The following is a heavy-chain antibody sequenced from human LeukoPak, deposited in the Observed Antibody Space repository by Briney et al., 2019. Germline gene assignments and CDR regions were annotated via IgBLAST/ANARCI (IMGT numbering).Heavy chain of an antibody. CDR3: ARSTSQWLVTGFDY. CDR2: ISYDGSNK. J-gene: IGHJ4*02. CDR1: GFTFSSYA. Sequence: GGSLRLSCAASGFTFSSYAMHWVRQAPGKGLEWVAVISYDGSNKYYADSVKGRFTISRDNSKNTLYLQMNSLRAEDTAVYYCARSTSQWLVTGFDYWGQGTLVTVSS. V-gene: IGHV3-30-3*01. D-gene: IGHD6-19*01.